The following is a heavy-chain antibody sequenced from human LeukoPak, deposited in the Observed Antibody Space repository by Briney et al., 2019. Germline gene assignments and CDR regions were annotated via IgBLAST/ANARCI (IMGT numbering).Heavy chain of an antibody. CDR2: IRVSGST. J-gene: IGHJ4*02. V-gene: IGHV3-23*01. CDR1: GFTFSSYA. CDR3: ARDPGAFPYFFDN. Sequence: GGSLRLSCTTSGFTFSSYALSWVRQAPGKGLEWVSGIRVSGSTYYPDSVTGRFTISRDNSENTLYLQMNSLRVEDTAVYFCARDPGAFPYFFDNWGQGTLVTVSS. D-gene: IGHD4/OR15-4a*01.